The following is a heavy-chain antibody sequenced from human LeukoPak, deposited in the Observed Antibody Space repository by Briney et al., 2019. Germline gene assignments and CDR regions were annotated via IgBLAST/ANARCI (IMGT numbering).Heavy chain of an antibody. D-gene: IGHD3-10*01. V-gene: IGHV4-59*01. J-gene: IGHJ4*02. CDR1: GGSFEHYF. Sequence: PSETLSLTYTVSGGSFEHYFWSWIRQPPGKGLEWIGYVYYSGSTDYSPSLKSRLTISADTSKNQFSLKLNSVTAADTAVYYCASHRRSHGSEYWGQGTLVTVSS. CDR2: VYYSGST. CDR3: ASHRRSHGSEY.